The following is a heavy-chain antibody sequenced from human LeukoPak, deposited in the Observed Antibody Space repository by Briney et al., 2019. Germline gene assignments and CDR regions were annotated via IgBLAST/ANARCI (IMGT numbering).Heavy chain of an antibody. D-gene: IGHD2-21*02. V-gene: IGHV1-18*04. J-gene: IGHJ4*02. CDR2: ISSYNGQT. CDR3: AREGTYCGGVCYHLDY. Sequence: GASVKVSCKASGFFLNNYGISWVRQAPGQGPEWVGWISSYNGQTKYAEKFQGRVTLTADASTSTVDMEVRSLRSDDTAVYYCAREGTYCGGVCYHLDYWGQGTLVTVSS. CDR1: GFFLNNYG.